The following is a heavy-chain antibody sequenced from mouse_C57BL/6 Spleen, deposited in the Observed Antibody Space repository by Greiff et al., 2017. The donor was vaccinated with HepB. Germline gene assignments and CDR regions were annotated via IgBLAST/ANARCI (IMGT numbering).Heavy chain of an antibody. CDR1: GFNIKDYY. J-gene: IGHJ4*01. CDR2: IDPEDGET. Sequence: EVQLQESGAELVKPGASVKLSCTASGFNIKDYYMHWVKQRTEQGLEWIGRIDPEDGETKYAAKFQGKATITADTSSNTAYLHLSSLTSEDTAVYYCARSPYYGAMDYWGQGTSVTVSS. CDR3: ARSPYYGAMDY. V-gene: IGHV14-2*01. D-gene: IGHD2-10*01.